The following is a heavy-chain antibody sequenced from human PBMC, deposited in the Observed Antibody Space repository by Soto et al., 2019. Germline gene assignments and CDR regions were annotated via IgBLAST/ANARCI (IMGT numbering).Heavy chain of an antibody. V-gene: IGHV3-7*01. CDR2: IKGDGTET. CDR3: ARDAYNYDSSGYYRYDAFAI. CDR1: GFTFSDAW. D-gene: IGHD3-22*01. J-gene: IGHJ3*02. Sequence: GGSLRLSCAASGFTFSDAWMSWVRQAPGKGLDWVANIKGDGTETHYVDSVKGRFTISRDNTKKSLYLQMKSLRVEHTAVYYCARDAYNYDSSGYYRYDAFAIWGQGTMVTVSS.